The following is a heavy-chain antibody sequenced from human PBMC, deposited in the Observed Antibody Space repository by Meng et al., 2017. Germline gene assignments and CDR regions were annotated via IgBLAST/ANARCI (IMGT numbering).Heavy chain of an antibody. V-gene: IGHV3-15*04. CDR1: GFTFNIVW. Sequence: QFGECRVGLVKTGGSLCLSCSLSGFTFNIVWMSWVRQAPGKGLEWVGRSERKIDGGTTHYAAPVKGRFTISRDDSENTLYLQMNSLKIEDTAVYYCATDGLTGSPIDYWGQGTLVTVSS. J-gene: IGHJ4*02. CDR2: SERKIDGGTT. D-gene: IGHD3-10*01. CDR3: ATDGLTGSPIDY.